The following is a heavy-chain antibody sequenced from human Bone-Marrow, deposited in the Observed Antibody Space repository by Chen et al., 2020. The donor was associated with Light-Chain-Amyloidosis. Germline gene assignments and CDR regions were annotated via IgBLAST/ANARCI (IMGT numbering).Heavy chain of an antibody. Sequence: ELQWVESGGGLVQPGGSLRLSCGVSGVTFSDYWLTWVRQAPGKGLEWVANIKEDGSEQYYVDSVKGRFTISRDNAKKLAFLQMNSLRAEDTAVYYCARVRPGYFDYCGQGSLVTVSS. CDR2: IKEDGSEQ. CDR1: GVTFSDYW. V-gene: IGHV3-7*01. J-gene: IGHJ4*02. CDR3: ARVRPGYFDY.